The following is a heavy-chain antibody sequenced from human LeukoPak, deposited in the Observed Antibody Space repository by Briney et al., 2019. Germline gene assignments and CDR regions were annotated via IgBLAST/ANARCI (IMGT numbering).Heavy chain of an antibody. J-gene: IGHJ3*02. V-gene: IGHV3-74*01. CDR3: AKSFYGSGSGAFDI. Sequence: PGGSLRLSCAASGFTFSNAWMSWVRQAPGKGLEWVSRIQSDGRTTSYADSVKGRFTISRDNAKNTLYLQMSSLRAEDTAVYYCAKSFYGSGSGAFDIWGQGTMVTVSS. CDR1: GFTFSNAW. D-gene: IGHD3-10*01. CDR2: IQSDGRTT.